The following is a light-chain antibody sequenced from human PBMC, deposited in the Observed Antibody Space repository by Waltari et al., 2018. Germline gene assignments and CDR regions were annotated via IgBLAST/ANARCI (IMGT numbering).Light chain of an antibody. CDR3: QNYNRAPPRIT. Sequence: DIQMTQSPSSLSASVGDRVTITCRASQGISNYLAWYQQRPGKAPKLLIYGASTLHSGVPSRFSGSGSGTDFTLTISSLQPEDVATYYCQNYNRAPPRITFGPRTKVDIK. V-gene: IGKV1-27*01. J-gene: IGKJ3*01. CDR2: GAS. CDR1: QGISNY.